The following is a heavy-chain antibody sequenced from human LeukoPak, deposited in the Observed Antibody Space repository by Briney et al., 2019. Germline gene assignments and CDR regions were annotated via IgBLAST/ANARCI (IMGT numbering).Heavy chain of an antibody. CDR3: ARAWPEPKSEGLTYYFDY. CDR1: GGSIRSYY. Sequence: SETLSLTCTVSGGSIRSYYWSWIRQPPGKGLEWIGYIYYSGTTNSGTTNYNPSLKSRVTISVDTSKNQFSLKLSSVTAADTAVYYCARAWPEPKSEGLTYYFDYWGQGTLVTVSS. CDR2: IYYSGTT. J-gene: IGHJ4*02. V-gene: IGHV4-59*01. D-gene: IGHD1-14*01.